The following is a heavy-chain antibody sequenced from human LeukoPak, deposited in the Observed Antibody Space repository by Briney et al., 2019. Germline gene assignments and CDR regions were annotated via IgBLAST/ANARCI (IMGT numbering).Heavy chain of an antibody. CDR1: GFTFSSYG. J-gene: IGHJ4*02. D-gene: IGHD5-18*01. V-gene: IGHV3-30*03. Sequence: GGSLRLSCAASGFTFSSYGMHWVRQAPGKGLEWVAVISYDGNIKYYADLVKGRFTISRDNAKNTLYLQMNSLRSDDTAVYYCARSRSPRRYSYDRMLDYWGQGTLVTVSS. CDR2: ISYDGNIK. CDR3: ARSRSPRRYSYDRMLDY.